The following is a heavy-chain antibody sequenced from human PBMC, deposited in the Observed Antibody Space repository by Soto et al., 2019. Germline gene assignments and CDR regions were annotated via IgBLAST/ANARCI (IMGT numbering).Heavy chain of an antibody. Sequence: QVQLVQSGAEVKKPGSSVKVSCRASGGTFNTYTFAWVRQAPGQGLEWMGGIIPIFNTATYAQKFQGRVTITADESTRTAYMELNSLRSEDTAMYYCARRGDEISLNAFDIWGQGTMVTVSS. J-gene: IGHJ3*02. D-gene: IGHD2-21*02. CDR1: GGTFNTYT. V-gene: IGHV1-69*01. CDR3: ARRGDEISLNAFDI. CDR2: IIPIFNTA.